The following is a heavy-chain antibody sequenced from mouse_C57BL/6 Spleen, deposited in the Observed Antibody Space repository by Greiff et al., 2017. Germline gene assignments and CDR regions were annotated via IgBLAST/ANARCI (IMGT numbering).Heavy chain of an antibody. Sequence: VQLKQSGPGLVKPSQSLSLTCSVTGYSITSGYYWNWIRQFPGNKLEWMGYISYDGSNNYNPSLKNRISITRDTSKNQFFLKLNSVTTEDTATYYCARVPSYDYFDYWGQGTTLTVSS. CDR2: ISYDGSN. J-gene: IGHJ2*01. CDR1: GYSITSGYY. CDR3: ARVPSYDYFDY. D-gene: IGHD2-4*01. V-gene: IGHV3-6*01.